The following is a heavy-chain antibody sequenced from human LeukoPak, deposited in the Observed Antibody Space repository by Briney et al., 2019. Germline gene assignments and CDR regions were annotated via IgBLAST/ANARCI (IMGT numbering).Heavy chain of an antibody. Sequence: GASVKVSCKASGYTLSDYYSHWVRQAPGQGLEWMGWINTISGDTNSAQKSQGRVTMTRDTSINTAYMELTRLRSDDTALYYCARGGIRRNYYYRSRFDPWGQGSLVTVSS. J-gene: IGHJ5*01. D-gene: IGHD3-22*01. V-gene: IGHV1-2*02. CDR3: ARGGIRRNYYYRSRFDP. CDR1: GYTLSDYY. CDR2: INTISGDT.